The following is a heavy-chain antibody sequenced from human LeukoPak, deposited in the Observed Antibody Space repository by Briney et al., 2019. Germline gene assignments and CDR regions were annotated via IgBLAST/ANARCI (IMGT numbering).Heavy chain of an antibody. CDR2: MNPNSGNT. J-gene: IGHJ5*02. Sequence: GASVKVSCTASGYTFTSYDINWVRPATGQGLEWMGWMNPNSGNTGYAQKFQGRVTMTRNTSISTAYMELSSLRSEDTAVYYCARGRYSRRNWFDPWGQGTLVTVSS. V-gene: IGHV1-8*01. D-gene: IGHD6-13*01. CDR3: ARGRYSRRNWFDP. CDR1: GYTFTSYD.